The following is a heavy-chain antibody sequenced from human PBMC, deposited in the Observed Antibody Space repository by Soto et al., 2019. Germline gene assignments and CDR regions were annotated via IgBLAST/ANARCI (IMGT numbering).Heavy chain of an antibody. V-gene: IGHV4-34*01. CDR2: INQNGIT. CDR1: GGSFSDYF. J-gene: IGHJ4*02. Sequence: SETLSLTCDVYGGSFSDYFWSWIRQSPGKGLEWIGEINQNGITNYNPSLKSRVTISLDTSKNQFSLKLSSVTAADTAVYYCARGSAWVVVPAAIRPYFDYWGQGTLVTVSS. D-gene: IGHD2-2*02. CDR3: ARGSAWVVVPAAIRPYFDY.